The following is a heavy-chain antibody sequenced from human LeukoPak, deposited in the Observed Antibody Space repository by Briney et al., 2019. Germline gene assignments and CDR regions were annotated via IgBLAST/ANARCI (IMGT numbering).Heavy chain of an antibody. V-gene: IGHV3-30*18. J-gene: IGHJ4*02. CDR2: ISNDGSNI. Sequence: GGSLRLSCAASGFIFSNHGMHWVRQAPGKGLEWVALISNDGSNIYYADSVKGRFTISRDNSKNTLYLQMNSLRAEDTAVYYCAKELRGGSIWRYYFDYWGQGTLVTLSS. D-gene: IGHD6-13*01. CDR1: GFIFSNHG. CDR3: AKELRGGSIWRYYFDY.